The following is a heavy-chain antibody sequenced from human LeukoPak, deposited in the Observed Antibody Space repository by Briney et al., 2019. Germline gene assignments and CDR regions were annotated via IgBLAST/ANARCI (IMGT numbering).Heavy chain of an antibody. J-gene: IGHJ5*02. Sequence: SETLSLTCTVSGGSISSYYWSWIRQPPGKGLEWIGYIYYSGSTNYNPSLKSRVTISVDTSKNQFSLKLSSATAADTAVYYCARDKWFDPWGQGTLVTVSS. CDR2: IYYSGST. V-gene: IGHV4-59*01. CDR1: GGSISSYY. CDR3: ARDKWFDP.